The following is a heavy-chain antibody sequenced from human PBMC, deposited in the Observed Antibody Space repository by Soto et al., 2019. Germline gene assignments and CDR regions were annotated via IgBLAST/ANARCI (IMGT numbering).Heavy chain of an antibody. Sequence: GGALRLSCAASGFTFSSYSMNWVRQAPGKGLEWVSSISSSSSYIYYADSVKGRFTISRDNAKNSLYLQMNSLRAEDSAVYYCAKTKEYSSGQFYYRGQGTLVTVSA. CDR2: ISSSSSYI. J-gene: IGHJ4*02. CDR3: AKTKEYSSGQFYY. V-gene: IGHV3-21*01. D-gene: IGHD6-19*01. CDR1: GFTFSSYS.